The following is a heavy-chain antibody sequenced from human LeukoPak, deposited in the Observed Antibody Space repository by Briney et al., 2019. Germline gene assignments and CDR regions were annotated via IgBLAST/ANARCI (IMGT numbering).Heavy chain of an antibody. CDR1: GGSITSYF. CDR2: ISYNRGT. CDR3: ARGERYGSGSYSSQGYFDY. Sequence: SETLSLTCIVSGGSITSYFWSWIRQSPRMGLEWIGYISYNRGTNYNPSLKSRVTISTDTSKNQFSLKLNSVTAADTAVYYCARGERYGSGSYSSQGYFDYWGQGSLVTVSS. J-gene: IGHJ4*02. D-gene: IGHD1-26*01. V-gene: IGHV4-59*01.